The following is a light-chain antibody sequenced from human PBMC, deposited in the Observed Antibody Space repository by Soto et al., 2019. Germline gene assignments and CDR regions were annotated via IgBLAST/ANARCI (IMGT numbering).Light chain of an antibody. CDR3: QQRAKWPST. CDR1: QSVDRY. V-gene: IGKV3-11*01. Sequence: EVVLTQSPDTLSLSPGETDTLSCRASQSVDRYVAWYQQKVGQAPRLLIYDAYTRATGVGARFTGSGSAIDFSFPITRLEPAECAGYYCQQRAKWPSTFGPGSEVDMK. J-gene: IGKJ2*02. CDR2: DAY.